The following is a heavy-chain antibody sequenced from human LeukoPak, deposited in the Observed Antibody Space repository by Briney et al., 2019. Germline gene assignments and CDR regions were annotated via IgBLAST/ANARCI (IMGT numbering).Heavy chain of an antibody. V-gene: IGHV3-64*02. D-gene: IGHD6-13*01. J-gene: IGHJ4*02. CDR1: GFTFRNYG. CDR2: ISGNGRST. CDR3: ARVVPTAGYFDC. Sequence: TGGSLRLSCAASGFTFRNYGTHWVRQAPGKGLEYVSAISGNGRSTFYADFVKGRFTISRDNSKNTLYLQMGSVSAEDMAVYYCARVVPTAGYFDCWGQGTLLTVSS.